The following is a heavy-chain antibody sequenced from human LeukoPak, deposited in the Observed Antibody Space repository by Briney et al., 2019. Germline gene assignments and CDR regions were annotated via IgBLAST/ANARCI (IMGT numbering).Heavy chain of an antibody. V-gene: IGHV4-34*01. CDR3: ARTLRGDYDSSGYDAFDI. J-gene: IGHJ3*02. Sequence: SETLSLTCAVYGGSFSGYYWSWIRQPPGKGLEWIGEINHSGSTNYNPSLKSRVTISVDTSKNQFSLKLSSVTAADTAVYYCARTLRGDYDSSGYDAFDIWGQGTMVTVSS. CDR1: GGSFSGYY. D-gene: IGHD3-22*01. CDR2: INHSGST.